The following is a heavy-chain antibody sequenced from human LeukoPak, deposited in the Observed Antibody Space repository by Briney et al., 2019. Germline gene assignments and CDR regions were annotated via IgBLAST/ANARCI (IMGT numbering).Heavy chain of an antibody. V-gene: IGHV4-34*01. CDR1: GGSFSGYY. J-gene: IGHJ4*02. CDR2: INHSGST. Sequence: PSETLSLTCAVYGGSFSGYYWSWIRQPPGKGLEWIGEINHSGSTNYNPSLKSRVTISVDTSKNQFSLKLSSVTAADTAVYYCARYTYYYGSGSPDYFDYWGQGTLVTVSS. D-gene: IGHD3-10*01. CDR3: ARYTYYYGSGSPDYFDY.